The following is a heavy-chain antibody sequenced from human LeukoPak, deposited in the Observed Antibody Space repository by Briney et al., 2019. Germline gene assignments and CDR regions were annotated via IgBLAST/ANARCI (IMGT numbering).Heavy chain of an antibody. D-gene: IGHD5-24*01. J-gene: IGHJ4*02. Sequence: GGSLRLSCAASGFPFSNPWMNWFRQAPGKGLEWVSYINGPSDTIYYADSVKGRFSISRDDAKYSVYLQMSSLRAEDTAVYYCTTYGRDGYRGYFWGQGALVTVSS. CDR2: INGPSDTI. CDR3: TTYGRDGYRGYF. V-gene: IGHV3-48*04. CDR1: GFPFSNPW.